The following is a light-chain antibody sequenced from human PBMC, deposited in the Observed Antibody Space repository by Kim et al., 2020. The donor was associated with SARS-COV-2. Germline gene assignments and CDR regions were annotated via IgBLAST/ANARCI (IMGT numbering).Light chain of an antibody. Sequence: ATFNCRSSQTVLYSSSNKNYLAWYQQKPGQPPKLLISWASTRESGVPDRFSGSGSGTDFTLTISSLQAEDVAVYYCQQYYSTPITFGQGTRLEIK. V-gene: IGKV4-1*01. CDR3: QQYYSTPIT. J-gene: IGKJ5*01. CDR2: WAS. CDR1: QTVLYSSSNKNY.